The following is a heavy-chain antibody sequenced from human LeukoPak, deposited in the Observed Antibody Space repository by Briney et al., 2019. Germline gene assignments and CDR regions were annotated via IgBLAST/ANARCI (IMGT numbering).Heavy chain of an antibody. J-gene: IGHJ5*02. V-gene: IGHV4-34*01. CDR1: GVSFSGYY. CDR3: ARPRYYGSGSGNWFDP. Sequence: SETLSLTCAVYGVSFSGYYWSWIRQPPGKGLEWIGEINHSGSTNYNPSLKSRVTISVDTSKNQFSLKLSSVTAADTAVYYCARPRYYGSGSGNWFDPWGQGTLVTVSS. CDR2: INHSGST. D-gene: IGHD3-10*01.